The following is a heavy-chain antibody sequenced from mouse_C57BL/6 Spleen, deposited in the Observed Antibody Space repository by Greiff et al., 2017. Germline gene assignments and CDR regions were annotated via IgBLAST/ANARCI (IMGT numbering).Heavy chain of an antibody. CDR2: IYPGSGST. CDR3: AICDGSSLYAMDY. V-gene: IGHV1-55*01. CDR1: GYTFTSYW. J-gene: IGHJ4*01. Sequence: VQLQQPGAELVKPGASVKMSCKASGYTFTSYWITWVKQRPGQGLEWIGDIYPGSGSTNYNEKFKSKATLTVDTSSSTAYMQLSSLTSEDSAVYYCAICDGSSLYAMDYWGQGTSVTVSS. D-gene: IGHD1-1*01.